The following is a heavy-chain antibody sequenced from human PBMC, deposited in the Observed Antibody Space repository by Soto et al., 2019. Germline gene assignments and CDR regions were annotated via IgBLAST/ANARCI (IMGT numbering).Heavy chain of an antibody. CDR3: AKGAYYYDSSGSFLDY. CDR1: GFTFSSYA. Sequence: GSLRLSCAASGFTFSSYAMSWVRQAPWKGLEWVSAISGSGGSTYYADSVKGRFTISRDNSKNTLYLQMNSLRAEDTAVYYCAKGAYYYDSSGSFLDYWGQGTLVTVSS. J-gene: IGHJ4*02. D-gene: IGHD3-22*01. V-gene: IGHV3-23*01. CDR2: ISGSGGST.